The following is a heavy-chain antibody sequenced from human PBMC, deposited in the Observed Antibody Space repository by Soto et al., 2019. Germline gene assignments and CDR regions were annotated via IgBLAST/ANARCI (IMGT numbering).Heavy chain of an antibody. Sequence: GGSLRLSCVASGLTFGSRAMTWVRQAPGEGLQWVSTITDTGGDAKYADSVRGRFVISRDNSKKTLYLQMTSLTAEDSAMYYCARGSTDSYPGSRIFDFWGRGXLFTVYS. J-gene: IGHJ4*02. CDR3: ARGSTDSYPGSRIFDF. V-gene: IGHV3-23*01. CDR1: GLTFGSRA. D-gene: IGHD3-10*01. CDR2: ITDTGGDA.